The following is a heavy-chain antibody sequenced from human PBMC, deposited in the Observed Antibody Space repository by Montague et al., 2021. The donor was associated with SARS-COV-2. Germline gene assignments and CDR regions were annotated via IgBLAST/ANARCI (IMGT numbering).Heavy chain of an antibody. D-gene: IGHD5-24*01. CDR2: IYAGGST. Sequence: SETLSLTCTVSGASINTYYWTWIRQPAGTGLEWIGRIYAGGSTSHNPSLRTRVTMSVDTSKNQFSLKLSSVTAADTAVYYCARVFPRWLQFDPYFDYWGQGTLVTVSS. CDR1: GASINTYY. CDR3: ARVFPRWLQFDPYFDY. V-gene: IGHV4-4*07. J-gene: IGHJ4*02.